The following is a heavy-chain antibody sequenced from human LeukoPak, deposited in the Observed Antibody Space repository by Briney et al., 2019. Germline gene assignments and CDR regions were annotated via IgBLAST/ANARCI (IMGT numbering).Heavy chain of an antibody. Sequence: SETLSLTCAVYGGSFSGYYWSWIRQPPGKGLEWIGEINHSGSTNYNPSLKSRVTISVDTSKNQFSLRLSSVTAADTAVYYCARGIGRIAAAASRGFDPWGQGTLVTVSS. CDR2: INHSGST. D-gene: IGHD6-13*01. J-gene: IGHJ5*02. CDR1: GGSFSGYY. V-gene: IGHV4-34*01. CDR3: ARGIGRIAAAASRGFDP.